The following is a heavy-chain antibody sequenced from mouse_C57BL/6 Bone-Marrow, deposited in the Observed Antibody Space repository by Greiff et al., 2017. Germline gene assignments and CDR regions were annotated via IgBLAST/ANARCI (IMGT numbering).Heavy chain of an antibody. CDR2: INPGSGGT. CDR1: GYAFTNYL. J-gene: IGHJ2*01. Sequence: QVQLQQSGAELVRPGTSVKVSCKASGYAFTNYLIEWVKQRPGQGLEWIGVINPGSGGTNYNETLKGKATLTADKSSSNAYMQISSLTSEDSAVYFCARGGGNFYFDYWGQGTTLTVSS. D-gene: IGHD2-1*01. V-gene: IGHV1-54*01. CDR3: ARGGGNFYFDY.